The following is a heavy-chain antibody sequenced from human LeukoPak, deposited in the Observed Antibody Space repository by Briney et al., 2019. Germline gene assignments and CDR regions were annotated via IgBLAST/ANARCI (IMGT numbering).Heavy chain of an antibody. Sequence: PSETLSLTCAVYGGSFSGYYWSWLRQPPGKGLEWIGEINHSGSTNYNPSLKSRVTISVDTSKNQFSLKLSSVTAADTAVYYCARGLRGGIYSYGLSYWGQGTLVTVSS. V-gene: IGHV4-34*01. CDR1: GGSFSGYY. J-gene: IGHJ4*02. CDR2: INHSGST. CDR3: ARGLRGGIYSYGLSY. D-gene: IGHD5-18*01.